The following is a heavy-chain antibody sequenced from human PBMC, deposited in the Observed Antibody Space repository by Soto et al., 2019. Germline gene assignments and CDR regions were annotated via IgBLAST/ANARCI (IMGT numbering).Heavy chain of an antibody. Sequence: NPSETLSLTCTVSGGSISSGGYYWSWIRQHPGKGLEWIGYIYYSGSTYYNPSLKSRVTISVDTSKNQFSLKLSSVTAADTAVYYCARAERGYSYGYLDYWGQGTLVTVSS. CDR2: IYYSGST. V-gene: IGHV4-31*03. CDR1: GGSISSGGYY. J-gene: IGHJ4*02. CDR3: ARAERGYSYGYLDY. D-gene: IGHD5-18*01.